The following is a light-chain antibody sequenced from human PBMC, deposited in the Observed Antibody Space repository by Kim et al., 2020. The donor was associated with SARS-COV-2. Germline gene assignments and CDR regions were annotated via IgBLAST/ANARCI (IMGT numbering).Light chain of an antibody. CDR3: NSYAVNNNLV. CDR2: EVT. J-gene: IGLJ3*02. Sequence: QSALTQPPSASGSPGQSVTISCTGTSSDVGGYNYVSWYQQHPGKAPKLMIYEVTKRPSGVPDRFSGSKSGNTASLTVSGLQADDEADYYCNSYAVNNNLVFGGGTQLTVL. V-gene: IGLV2-8*01. CDR1: SSDVGGYNY.